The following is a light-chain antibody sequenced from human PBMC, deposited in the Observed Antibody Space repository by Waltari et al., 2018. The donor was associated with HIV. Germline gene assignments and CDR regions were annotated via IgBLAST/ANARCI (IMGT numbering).Light chain of an antibody. CDR2: DTS. Sequence: EIVLTQSPATLSLSPGERATLSCRASHSINNYLAWYQHKPGQPPKLLLYDTSNRATGIPARFSGSGAETDVTLTISSLEPEDFAVYYWQQRVNWPFTFGGGATVEIK. CDR3: QQRVNWPFT. J-gene: IGKJ4*01. CDR1: HSINNY. V-gene: IGKV3-11*01.